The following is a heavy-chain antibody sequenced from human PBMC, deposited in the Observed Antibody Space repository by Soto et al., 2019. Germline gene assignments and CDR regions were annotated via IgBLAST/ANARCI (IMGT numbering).Heavy chain of an antibody. V-gene: IGHV1-24*01. D-gene: IGHD6-19*01. J-gene: IGHJ4*02. CDR3: ATDDFGAVAVDFDY. Sequence: ASVKVSCKVSGKTLTELSMHWVRQAPGKGLEWIGGFDPKDGETFYAQKFQGRVTMTEDTSTDIAYMELSSLRSEDTAVYYCATDDFGAVAVDFDYWGQGTLVTVSS. CDR1: GKTLTELS. CDR2: FDPKDGET.